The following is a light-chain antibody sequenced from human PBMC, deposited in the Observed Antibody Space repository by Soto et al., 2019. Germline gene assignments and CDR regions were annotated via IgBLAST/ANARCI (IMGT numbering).Light chain of an antibody. Sequence: EIVLTQSPGTLSLSPGEGATLSCRASQTVSSSFLAWYQQKAGQAPRLLIYGASSRATGIPDRFSGSGSGTDYPLTITRLEPEDFAVYYCQQYGSSPGPFGQGTKVEI. V-gene: IGKV3-20*01. CDR3: QQYGSSPGP. CDR2: GAS. J-gene: IGKJ1*01. CDR1: QTVSSSF.